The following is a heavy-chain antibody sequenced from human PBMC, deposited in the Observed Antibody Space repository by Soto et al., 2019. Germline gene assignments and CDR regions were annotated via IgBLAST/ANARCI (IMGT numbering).Heavy chain of an antibody. CDR1: GGTISTGDNY. Sequence: QVQLQESGPGLVRPSQTLSLDCSVTGGTISTGDNYWGWIRQSPGKGLQWIGYIYYTGNTYYNPSLESRVNISVDTSKNQFSLKLSSVTAADTAVYYCVRDPFYGIDVWGPGTTVTVSS. CDR3: VRDPFYGIDV. V-gene: IGHV4-30-4*01. J-gene: IGHJ6*02. CDR2: IYYTGNT.